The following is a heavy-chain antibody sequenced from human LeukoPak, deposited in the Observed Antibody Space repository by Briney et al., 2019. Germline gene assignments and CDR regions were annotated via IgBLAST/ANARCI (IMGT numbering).Heavy chain of an antibody. V-gene: IGHV3-53*01. CDR2: IYSGGST. D-gene: IGHD2-15*01. Sequence: PGGSLRLSCAASGFTVSSYYMSWVRQAPGKGLEWVSFIYSGGSTDYADTVKGRFTNSRENSKNTLYLQMNSLRAEDKAVYYCAREHCSGRRCYFDYWGQGTLVTVSS. J-gene: IGHJ4*02. CDR3: AREHCSGRRCYFDY. CDR1: GFTVSSYY.